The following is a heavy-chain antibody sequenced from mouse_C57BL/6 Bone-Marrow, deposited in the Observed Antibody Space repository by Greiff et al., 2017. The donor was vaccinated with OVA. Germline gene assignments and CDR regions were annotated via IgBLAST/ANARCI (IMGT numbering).Heavy chain of an antibody. CDR1: GFSFNTYA. J-gene: IGHJ4*01. CDR2: IRSKSNNYAT. V-gene: IGHV10-1*01. Sequence: EVQLVESGGGLVQPKGSLKLSCAASGFSFNTYAMNWVRQAPGKGLEWVARIRSKSNNYATYYADSVKDRFTISRDDSESMLYLQMNNLKTEDTAMYYCVRRPYGGYGDYAMDYWGQGTSVTVSS. CDR3: VRRPYGGYGDYAMDY. D-gene: IGHD2-3*01.